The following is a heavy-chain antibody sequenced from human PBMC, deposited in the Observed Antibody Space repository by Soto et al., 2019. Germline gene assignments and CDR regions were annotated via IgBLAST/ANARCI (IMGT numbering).Heavy chain of an antibody. CDR3: ARASSWNYYGMDV. CDR2: IYYSGST. D-gene: IGHD6-13*01. Sequence: PSQTLSLTCTVSGGSISSGGYYWSWIRQHPGKGLEWIGYIYYSGSTYYNPSLKSRVTISVDTSKNQFSLKLSSVTAADPAVYYCARASSWNYYGMDVWGQGTTITVSS. V-gene: IGHV4-31*03. CDR1: GGSISSGGYY. J-gene: IGHJ6*02.